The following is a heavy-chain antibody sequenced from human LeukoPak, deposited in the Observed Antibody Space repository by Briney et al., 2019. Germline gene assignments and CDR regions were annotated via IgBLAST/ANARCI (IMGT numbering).Heavy chain of an antibody. J-gene: IGHJ4*02. CDR3: ARRDSGGNLDS. V-gene: IGHV5-51*01. CDR2: IYPGDSDT. CDR1: GYSFTTHW. D-gene: IGHD4-23*01. Sequence: GESLKISWKASGYSFTTHWIGWVRQLPGQGLEWMGIIYPGDSDTRYSPSFQGQVTISADKSITTAYVQWSSLKASDTAMYYCARRDSGGNLDSWGQGTLVTVSS.